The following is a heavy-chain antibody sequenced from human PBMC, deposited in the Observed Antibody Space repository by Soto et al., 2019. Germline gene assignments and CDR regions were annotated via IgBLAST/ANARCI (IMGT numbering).Heavy chain of an antibody. D-gene: IGHD2-21*01. CDR1: GFTFSSYG. CDR2: ISYDGSSK. Sequence: LRLSCAASGFTFSSYGMHWVRQAPGKGLEWVAVISYDGSSKYYADSVKGRFTISRDNSKNTLYLQMNSLRAEDTAVYYCAKDRGDTAGYYYHGMDVWGQGTTVTVSS. V-gene: IGHV3-30*18. CDR3: AKDRGDTAGYYYHGMDV. J-gene: IGHJ6*02.